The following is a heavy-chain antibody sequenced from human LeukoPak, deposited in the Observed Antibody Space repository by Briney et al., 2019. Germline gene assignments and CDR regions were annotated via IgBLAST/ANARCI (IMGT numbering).Heavy chain of an antibody. CDR1: GFTFSSYG. V-gene: IGHV3-30*02. CDR3: AKDTASSWWYFDL. Sequence: PGGSLRLSCAASGFTFSSYGMHWVRQAPGKGLEWVAFIRYDGNKKYYADSVKGRFTISRDNSKNTLYLQMNSLRAEDTAVYYCAKDTASSWWYFDLWGRGTLVTVSS. D-gene: IGHD5-18*01. J-gene: IGHJ2*01. CDR2: IRYDGNKK.